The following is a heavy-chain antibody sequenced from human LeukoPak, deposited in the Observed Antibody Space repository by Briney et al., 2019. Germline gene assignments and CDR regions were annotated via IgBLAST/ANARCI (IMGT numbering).Heavy chain of an antibody. D-gene: IGHD3-10*01. J-gene: IGHJ4*02. CDR2: ISGSGGST. V-gene: IGHV3-23*01. Sequence: GGSLRLSCAASGFTFSSYAMSWVRQAPGKGLEWVSAISGSGGSTYYADSVKGRFTISRDNSKNTLYLQMNSLRADDTAVYLCATRPPGDHPYFDFWGQGTLVTVSS. CDR3: ATRPPGDHPYFDF. CDR1: GFTFSSYA.